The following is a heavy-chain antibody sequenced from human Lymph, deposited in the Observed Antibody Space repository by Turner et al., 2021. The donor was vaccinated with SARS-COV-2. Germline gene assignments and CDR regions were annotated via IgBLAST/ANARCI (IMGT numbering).Heavy chain of an antibody. V-gene: IGHV3-53*04. CDR2: IYSGGSS. D-gene: IGHD5-18*01. J-gene: IGHJ6*02. Sequence: EVQLVESGGGLVQPGGSLRLSCAASGITVSRNYMSWVRQAPGKGLEWVSVIYSGGSSYYAYSVKGRFTISRHNSKNTLYLQMNSLRAEDTAVYYCARDLDTAGGMDVWGQGTTVPVSS. CDR3: ARDLDTAGGMDV. CDR1: GITVSRNY.